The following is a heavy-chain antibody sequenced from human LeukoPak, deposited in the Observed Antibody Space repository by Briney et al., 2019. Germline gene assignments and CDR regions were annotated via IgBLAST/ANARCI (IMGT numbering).Heavy chain of an antibody. Sequence: PSETLSLTCAVYGGSFSGYYWSWIRQHPGKGLEWIGYIYYSGSTYYNPSLKSRVTISVDTSKNQFSLKLSSVTAADTAVYYCAREGAPSDEYYYYGMDVWGQGTTVTVSS. CDR3: AREGAPSDEYYYYGMDV. V-gene: IGHV4-31*11. D-gene: IGHD1-26*01. J-gene: IGHJ6*02. CDR1: GGSFSGYY. CDR2: IYYSGST.